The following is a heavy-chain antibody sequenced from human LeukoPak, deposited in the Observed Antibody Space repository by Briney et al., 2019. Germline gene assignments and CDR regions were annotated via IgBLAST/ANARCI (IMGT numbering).Heavy chain of an antibody. CDR1: GFTFSSYG. V-gene: IGHV3-30*18. CDR2: ISYDGSNK. Sequence: GGSLRLSCAASGFTFSSYGMHWVRQAPGKGLEWVAVISYDGSNKYYADSVKGRFTISRDNSKNTLYLQMNSLRAEDTAVYYCAKALRLHLVGATDYWGQGTLVTVSS. D-gene: IGHD1-26*01. J-gene: IGHJ4*02. CDR3: AKALRLHLVGATDY.